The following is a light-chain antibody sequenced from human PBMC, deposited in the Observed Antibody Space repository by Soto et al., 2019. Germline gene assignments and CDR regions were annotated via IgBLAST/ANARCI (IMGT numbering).Light chain of an antibody. CDR1: QGINTY. CDR2: DAS. J-gene: IGKJ5*01. V-gene: IGKV3D-11*01. CDR3: QQSRSWQVT. Sequence: EDVLPQSQATLPLSPGEGATLSSRASQGINTYLAWYQQKPAQAPRILIYDASXRSTGIPARFSGSGSGTNFTLIISSLEPEDFAVHYCQQSRSWQVTFGQGTRLEIK.